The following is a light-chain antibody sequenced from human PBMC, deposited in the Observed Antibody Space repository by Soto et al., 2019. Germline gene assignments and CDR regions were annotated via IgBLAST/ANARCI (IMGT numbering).Light chain of an antibody. Sequence: EIVMTQSPATLSVSPGERATLSCRASQSVSTNLAWYQQKPGQTPRLLIYGASTRATGIPARFSGSGSGTEFTLTISSLQSEDFAVYYCQQYNIWPRTFGRGTKVEIK. CDR2: GAS. CDR1: QSVSTN. V-gene: IGKV3-15*01. J-gene: IGKJ1*01. CDR3: QQYNIWPRT.